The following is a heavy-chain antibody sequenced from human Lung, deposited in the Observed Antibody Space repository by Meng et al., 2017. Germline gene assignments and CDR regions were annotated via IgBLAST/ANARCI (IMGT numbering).Heavy chain of an antibody. D-gene: IGHD2-21*02. CDR2: INAGNGNT. CDR3: ARGDYCGGDCYWFDY. Sequence: VPVEESGAEVNKPGASVKVSCKASGYTFTSYAMHWVRQAPGQRLEWMGWINAGNGNTKYSQKFQGRVTITRDTSASTAYMELSSLRSEDTAVYYCARGDYCGGDCYWFDYWGQGTLVTVSS. CDR1: GYTFTSYA. V-gene: IGHV1-3*01. J-gene: IGHJ4*02.